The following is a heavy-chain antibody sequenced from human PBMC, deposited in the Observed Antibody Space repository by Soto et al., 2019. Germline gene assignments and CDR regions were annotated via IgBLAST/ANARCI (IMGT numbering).Heavy chain of an antibody. CDR3: ARGYQLRFLEWLLSF. V-gene: IGHV1-2*02. D-gene: IGHD3-3*01. CDR2: INPNSGGT. Sequence: ASVKVSCKASGYTFTGYYMHWVRQAPGQGLEWMGWINPNSGGTNYAQKFQGRVTMTRDTSISTAYMELSRLRSDDTAVYYCARGYQLRFLEWLLSFWGQGTLVTVSS. J-gene: IGHJ4*02. CDR1: GYTFTGYY.